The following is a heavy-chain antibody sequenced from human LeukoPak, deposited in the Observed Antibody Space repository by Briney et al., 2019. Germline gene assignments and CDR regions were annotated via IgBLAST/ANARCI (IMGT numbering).Heavy chain of an antibody. CDR2: IYYSGST. CDR1: GGSISSGGYY. D-gene: IGHD5-12*01. Sequence: PSETLSLTCTVSGGSISSGGYYWSWIRQHPGKGLEWIGYIYYSGSTYYNPSLKSRVTISVDTSKNQFSLKLSSVTAADTAVYYCARTYTGYDFDYWGQGTLVTFSS. J-gene: IGHJ4*02. CDR3: ARTYTGYDFDY. V-gene: IGHV4-31*03.